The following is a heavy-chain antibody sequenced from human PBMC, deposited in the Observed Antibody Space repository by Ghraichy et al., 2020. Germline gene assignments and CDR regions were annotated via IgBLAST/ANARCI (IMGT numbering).Heavy chain of an antibody. J-gene: IGHJ6*02. CDR3: ARGRKGLAAGGMDV. V-gene: IGHV4-34*01. CDR1: GGSFSGYY. CDR2: INHSGST. Sequence: SQTLSLTCAVYGGSFSGYYWSWIRQPPGKGLEWIGEINHSGSTNYNPSLKSRVTISVDTSKNQFSLKLSSVTAADTAVYYCARGRKGLAAGGMDVWGQGTTVTVSS. D-gene: IGHD6-25*01.